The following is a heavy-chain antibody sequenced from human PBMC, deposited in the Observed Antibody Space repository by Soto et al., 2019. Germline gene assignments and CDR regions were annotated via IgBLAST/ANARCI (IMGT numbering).Heavy chain of an antibody. D-gene: IGHD6-6*01. CDR2: ISGSGGST. Sequence: GGSLRLSCAASGFTFSSYAMSWVRQAPGKGLEWVSAISGSGGSTYYADSVKGRFTISRDNSKNTLYLQMNSLRAEDTAVYYCAKVLYFSSRSSEGDYWGPGTLVTLSS. CDR3: AKVLYFSSRSSEGDY. J-gene: IGHJ4*02. CDR1: GFTFSSYA. V-gene: IGHV3-23*01.